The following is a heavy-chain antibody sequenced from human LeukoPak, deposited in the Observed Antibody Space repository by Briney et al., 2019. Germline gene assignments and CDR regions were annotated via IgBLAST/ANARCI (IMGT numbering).Heavy chain of an antibody. CDR2: IIPIFGTA. J-gene: IGHJ6*03. D-gene: IGHD3-3*01. Sequence: GSSVKVSCKASGGTFSSYAISWVRQAPGQGLEWMGGIIPIFGTANYAQKFQGRVTITTDESTSTAYMELSSLRSEDTAVYYCARNADFWSGYSGRQAYYYYMDVWGKGTTVTVSS. V-gene: IGHV1-69*05. CDR3: ARNADFWSGYSGRQAYYYYMDV. CDR1: GGTFSSYA.